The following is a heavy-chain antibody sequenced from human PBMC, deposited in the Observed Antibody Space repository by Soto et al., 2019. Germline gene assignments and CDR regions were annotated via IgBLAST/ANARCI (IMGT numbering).Heavy chain of an antibody. CDR3: ARALGYSGYAGMDV. CDR1: GYTFTIYG. Sequence: QVQLVQSGGEVKKPGASVKVSCKASGYTFTIYGINWVRQAPGQGLEWMGWISPDNGNTNYAQKLQGRVTMTADTFTSTAYMELRSLRSADTAVYYCARALGYSGYAGMDVWGKGTTVTVSS. J-gene: IGHJ6*04. D-gene: IGHD5-12*01. CDR2: ISPDNGNT. V-gene: IGHV1-18*01.